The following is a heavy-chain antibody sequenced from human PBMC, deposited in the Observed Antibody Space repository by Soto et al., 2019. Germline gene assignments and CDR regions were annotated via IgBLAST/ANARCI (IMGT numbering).Heavy chain of an antibody. V-gene: IGHV3-23*01. CDR1: GFNLSSNA. Sequence: GGSLRLPWAASGFNLSSNAMSLVRRASGKGTEWVSAISGSGGSTYYADSVKGRFTISRDNSKNTLYLQMNSLRAEDTAVYYCAKEMYYYDSSGYYQYYFDYWGQGTLVTVSS. CDR2: ISGSGGST. D-gene: IGHD3-22*01. J-gene: IGHJ4*02. CDR3: AKEMYYYDSSGYYQYYFDY.